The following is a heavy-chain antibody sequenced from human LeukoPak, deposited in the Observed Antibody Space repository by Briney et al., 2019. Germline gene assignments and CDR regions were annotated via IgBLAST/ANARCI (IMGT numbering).Heavy chain of an antibody. V-gene: IGHV4-34*01. Sequence: PSETLSLTCAVYGGSFSGYYWSWIRQPPGKGLEWIGEINHSGSTNYNPSLKSRVTISVDTSKNQFSLKLSSVTAADTAVYYCARDGSPYYGSGSYYKKGSWFDPWGQGTLVTVSS. CDR2: INHSGST. CDR1: GGSFSGYY. J-gene: IGHJ5*02. D-gene: IGHD3-10*01. CDR3: ARDGSPYYGSGSYYKKGSWFDP.